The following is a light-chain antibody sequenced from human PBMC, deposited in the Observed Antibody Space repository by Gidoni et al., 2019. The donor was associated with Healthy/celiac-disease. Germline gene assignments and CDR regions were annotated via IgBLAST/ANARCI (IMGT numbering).Light chain of an antibody. CDR1: QSISSY. CDR2: AAS. Sequence: DIQMTQSPSSLSASVGDKVTSTCRASQSISSYLNWYQQKPGKAPKLLIYAASSLQSGVPSRFSGSGSGTDFTLTISSLQPEHFATYYCQQSYSTPYTFGPGTKVDIK. V-gene: IGKV1-39*01. J-gene: IGKJ3*01. CDR3: QQSYSTPYT.